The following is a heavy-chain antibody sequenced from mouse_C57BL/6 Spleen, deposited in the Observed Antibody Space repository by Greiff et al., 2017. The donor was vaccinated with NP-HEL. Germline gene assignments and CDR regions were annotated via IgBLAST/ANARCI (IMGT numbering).Heavy chain of an antibody. J-gene: IGHJ3*01. D-gene: IGHD1-1*01. Sequence: VQLQQSGPELVKPGASVKISCKASGYSFTSYYIHWVKQRPGQGLEWIGWIYPGSGNTKYNEKFKGKATLTADTSSSTAYMQLSSLTSEDSAVYYCARGRDYYGSSFSYWGQGTLVTVSA. CDR3: ARGRDYYGSSFSY. CDR2: IYPGSGNT. CDR1: GYSFTSYY. V-gene: IGHV1-66*01.